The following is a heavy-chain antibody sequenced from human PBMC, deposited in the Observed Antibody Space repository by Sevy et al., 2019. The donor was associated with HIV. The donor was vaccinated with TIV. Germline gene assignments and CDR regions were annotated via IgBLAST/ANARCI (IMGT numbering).Heavy chain of an antibody. Sequence: GGSLRLSCAVSGFSFDSYGMTWVRQAPGKGLEWVSGISGSGSRTYYADSVKGRFIISRDNSKNTLDLQMNSLRSEDTGLYYCAKGGGGHYDPDEIGYYFYYYNMDVWGKGTTVTVSS. CDR3: AKGGGGHYDPDEIGYYFYYYNMDV. CDR1: GFSFDSYG. V-gene: IGHV3-23*01. D-gene: IGHD3-22*01. J-gene: IGHJ6*03. CDR2: ISGSGSRT.